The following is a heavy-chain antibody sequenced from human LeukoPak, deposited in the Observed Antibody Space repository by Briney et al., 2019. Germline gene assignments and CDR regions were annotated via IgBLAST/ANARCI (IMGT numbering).Heavy chain of an antibody. CDR2: INPNSGGT. V-gene: IGHV1-2*04. Sequence: ASVNVSCKASGYTFTGYYMHWVRQAPGQGLEWMGWINPNSGGTNYAQKFQGWVTMTRDTSISTAYMELSRLRSDDTAVYYCARGGQTSSSWYVNWFDPWGQGTLVTVSS. D-gene: IGHD6-13*01. J-gene: IGHJ5*02. CDR1: GYTFTGYY. CDR3: ARGGQTSSSWYVNWFDP.